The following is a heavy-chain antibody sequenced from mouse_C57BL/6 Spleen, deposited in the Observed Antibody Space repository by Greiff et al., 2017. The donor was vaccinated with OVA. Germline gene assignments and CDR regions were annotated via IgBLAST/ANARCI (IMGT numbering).Heavy chain of an antibody. CDR3: TSDGNYERVYYAMDY. V-gene: IGHV1-15*01. Sequence: QVQLKQSGAELVRPGASVTLSCKASGYTFTDYEMHWVKQTPVHGLEWIGAIDPETGGTAYNQKFKGKAILTADKSSSTAYMELRSLTSEDSAVYYCTSDGNYERVYYAMDYWGQGTSVTVSS. J-gene: IGHJ4*01. D-gene: IGHD2-1*01. CDR2: IDPETGGT. CDR1: GYTFTDYE.